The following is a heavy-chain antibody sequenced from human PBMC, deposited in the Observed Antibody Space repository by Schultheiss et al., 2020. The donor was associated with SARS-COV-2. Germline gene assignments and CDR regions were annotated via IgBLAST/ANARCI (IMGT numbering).Heavy chain of an antibody. Sequence: GESLKISCAASGFTFSSYAMSWVRQAPGKGLEWVSAISGSGGSTYYADSVKGRFTISRDNSKNSLYLQMNSLRAEDTAVYYCARDGDKLWFGEPVLDYWGQGTLVTVSS. CDR1: GFTFSSYA. V-gene: IGHV3-23*01. CDR2: ISGSGGST. J-gene: IGHJ4*02. CDR3: ARDGDKLWFGEPVLDY. D-gene: IGHD3-10*01.